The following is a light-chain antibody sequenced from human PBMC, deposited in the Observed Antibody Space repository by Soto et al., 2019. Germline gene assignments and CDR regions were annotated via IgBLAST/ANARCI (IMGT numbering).Light chain of an antibody. CDR1: SSNIGAGYD. J-gene: IGLJ2*01. CDR2: GYN. Sequence: QSVLTQPPSVSGAPGQRVTISCTGSSSNIGAGYDVHWYQQLPGTAPKLLIYGYNNRPSGVPDRFSGSKSGTSASLAITGLQAEDEADYYCQSYDSSLSGFVVFGGWTKLTVL. V-gene: IGLV1-40*01. CDR3: QSYDSSLSGFVV.